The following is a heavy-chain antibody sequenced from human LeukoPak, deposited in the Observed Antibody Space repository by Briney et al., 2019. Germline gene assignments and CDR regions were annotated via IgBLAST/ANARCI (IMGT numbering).Heavy chain of an antibody. CDR2: IFWNADK. J-gene: IGHJ4*02. CDR3: AHNGAWRFYFDY. CDR1: GFSLNTSGVG. Sequence: ESGPTLVNPTQTLTLTCTFSGFSLNTSGVGVSWIRQPPGKALEWLALIFWNADKRYSPSLKSRLTITKDTSKNQVVLTMTNMDPVDTATYYCAHNGAWRFYFDYWGQGTLVTVSS. D-gene: IGHD3-16*01. V-gene: IGHV2-5*01.